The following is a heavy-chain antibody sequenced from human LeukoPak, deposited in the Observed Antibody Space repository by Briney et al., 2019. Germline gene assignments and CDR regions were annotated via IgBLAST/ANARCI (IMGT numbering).Heavy chain of an antibody. Sequence: GASVKVSCKASGNTFTSYYMHWVRQAPGQGLEWMGVINPSGGTTTYAQKFQGRVTMTRDTSTSTAYMELSSLRSEDTAVYYCARETPSRYFDYWGQGTLVTVSS. CDR1: GNTFTSYY. CDR2: INPSGGTT. V-gene: IGHV1-46*01. J-gene: IGHJ4*02. CDR3: ARETPSRYFDY. D-gene: IGHD4-23*01.